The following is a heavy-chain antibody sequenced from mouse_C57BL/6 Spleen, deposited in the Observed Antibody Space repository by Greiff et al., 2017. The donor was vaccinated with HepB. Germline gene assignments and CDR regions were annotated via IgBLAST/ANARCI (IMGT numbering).Heavy chain of an antibody. CDR3: ARSAYYSKARFAY. CDR2: ISSGSSTI. J-gene: IGHJ3*01. Sequence: EVMLVESGGGLVKPGGSLKLSCAASGFTFSDYGMHWVRQAPEKGLEWVAYISSGSSTIYYADTVKGRFTISRDNAKNTLFLQMTSLRSEDTAMYYCARSAYYSKARFAYWGQGTLVTVSA. V-gene: IGHV5-17*01. D-gene: IGHD2-5*01. CDR1: GFTFSDYG.